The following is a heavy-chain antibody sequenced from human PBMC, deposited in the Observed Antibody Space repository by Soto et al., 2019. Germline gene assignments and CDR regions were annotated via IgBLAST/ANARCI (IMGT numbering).Heavy chain of an antibody. Sequence: GASVKVSCKPSAYTFTRYAIHWVRQAPGQGLEWMGWINPNSGGTNYAQKFQGRVTMTRDTSISTAYMELSRLRSDDTAVYYCARDYYDSSGYYYEGYWGQGTLVTVSS. CDR3: ARDYYDSSGYYYEGY. CDR1: AYTFTRYA. D-gene: IGHD3-22*01. V-gene: IGHV1-2*02. J-gene: IGHJ4*02. CDR2: INPNSGGT.